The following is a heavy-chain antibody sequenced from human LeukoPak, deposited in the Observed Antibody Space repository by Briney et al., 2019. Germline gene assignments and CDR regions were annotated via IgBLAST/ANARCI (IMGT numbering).Heavy chain of an antibody. J-gene: IGHJ4*02. CDR2: INGDGGST. D-gene: IGHD6-19*01. CDR1: GFTFSSYA. CDR3: ANRIGYSSGWYFDY. V-gene: IGHV3-23*01. Sequence: GGSLRLSCGASGFTFSSYAMSWVRQAPGKGLEWVSAINGDGGSTYYADSVKGRFTISRDNSKNTLYLQMNSLRAEDTAVYYCANRIGYSSGWYFDYWGQGSLVTVSS.